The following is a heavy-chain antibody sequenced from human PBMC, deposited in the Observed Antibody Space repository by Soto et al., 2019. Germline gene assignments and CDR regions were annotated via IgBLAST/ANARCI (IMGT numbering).Heavy chain of an antibody. V-gene: IGHV5-10-1*01. D-gene: IGHD6-19*01. CDR1: GYSFTSYW. Sequence: PGESLKISCKGSGYSFTSYWISWVRQMPGKGLEWMGRIDPSDSYTNYSPSFQGHVTISADKSISTAYLQWSSLKASDTAMYYCARVYSGTGWYAGNWFDPWGQGTLVTSPQ. CDR3: ARVYSGTGWYAGNWFDP. J-gene: IGHJ5*02. CDR2: IDPSDSYT.